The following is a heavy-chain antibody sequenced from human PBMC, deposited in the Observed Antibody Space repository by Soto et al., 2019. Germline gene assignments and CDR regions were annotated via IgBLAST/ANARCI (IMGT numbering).Heavy chain of an antibody. Sequence: GGSLRPSCAASGFTASSNYMSWFLQAPGKGLEWVSVIYSGGSTYYADSVKGRFTISRDNSKNTLYLQMNSLRAEDTAVYYCARDRGSGWDYYYGMDVWGQGT. CDR1: GFTASSNY. CDR2: IYSGGST. D-gene: IGHD6-19*01. CDR3: ARDRGSGWDYYYGMDV. J-gene: IGHJ6*02. V-gene: IGHV3-66*01.